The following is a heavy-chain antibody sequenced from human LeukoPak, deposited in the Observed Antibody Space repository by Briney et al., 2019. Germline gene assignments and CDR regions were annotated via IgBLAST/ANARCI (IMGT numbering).Heavy chain of an antibody. V-gene: IGHV1-8*03. CDR1: GYTFTSYD. J-gene: IGHJ3*02. D-gene: IGHD4-17*01. CDR3: ARGRKHGVDAFDI. CDR2: MNPNSGNT. Sequence: ASVKVSCKASGYTFTSYDINWVRQATGQGLEWMGWMNPNSGNTGYAQKFQGRVTIARNTSISTAYMELSSLRSEDTAVYYCARGRKHGVDAFDIWGQGTMVTVSS.